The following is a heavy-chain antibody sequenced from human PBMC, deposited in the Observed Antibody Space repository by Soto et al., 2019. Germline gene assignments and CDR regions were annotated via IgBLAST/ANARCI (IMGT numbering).Heavy chain of an antibody. J-gene: IGHJ6*02. V-gene: IGHV3-30*18. Sequence: SLRLSRAASEFTFSNYAMHWVRQAPGKGLQWLAVISYDGNNKYYADSVKGRFTISRDNSKNTLYLQMNSLRAEDTAVYYCAKEPRGSGYYYYGMDVWGQGTTVTVSS. CDR2: ISYDGNNK. D-gene: IGHD3-22*01. CDR3: AKEPRGSGYYYYGMDV. CDR1: EFTFSNYA.